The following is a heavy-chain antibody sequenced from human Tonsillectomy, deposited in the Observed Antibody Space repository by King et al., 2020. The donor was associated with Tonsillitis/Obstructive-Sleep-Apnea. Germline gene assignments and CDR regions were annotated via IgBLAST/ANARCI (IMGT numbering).Heavy chain of an antibody. V-gene: IGHV5-51*01. CDR2: IYPGDSDT. CDR1: GYSFTNYW. CDR3: ARQDEGSCNWGSYRYAFDP. D-gene: IGHD3-16*02. J-gene: IGHJ5*02. Sequence: VQLVQSGAEVKKPGESLKISCKGSGYSFTNYWIGWVRQMPGKGLEWMGIIYPGDSDTRYSPSFQGQVTISADKSISTAYLQWSSLKASDTAMYYCARQDEGSCNWGSYRYAFDPWGQGTLVTVSS.